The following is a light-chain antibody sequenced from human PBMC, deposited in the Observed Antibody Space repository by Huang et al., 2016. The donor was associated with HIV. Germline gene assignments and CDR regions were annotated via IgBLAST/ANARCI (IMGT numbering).Light chain of an antibody. J-gene: IGKJ3*01. Sequence: DIVMTQSPDSLGVSLGETATINCKSGQSVLISSNNRNQLAWYQQRPGHPPKMLIYGASTRESGVPARCSGGGSGTDFTLTINSLQPEDVALYYCQQYHTSPFTFGPGTKVDI. V-gene: IGKV4-1*01. CDR2: GAS. CDR1: QSVLISSNNRNQ. CDR3: QQYHTSPFT.